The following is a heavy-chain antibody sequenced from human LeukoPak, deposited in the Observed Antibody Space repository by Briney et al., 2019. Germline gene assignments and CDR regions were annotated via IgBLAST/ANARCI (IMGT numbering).Heavy chain of an antibody. J-gene: IGHJ5*02. Sequence: PGGSLRLSCAASGFTFDDYGMSWVRQAPGKGLEWVSGINWNGGTIGYADSVEGRFTISRDNSKNTLYLQMTSLRAEDTALYYCARVPAARWLDPWGQGTLVTVSS. CDR3: ARVPAARWLDP. D-gene: IGHD2-2*01. CDR2: INWNGGTI. V-gene: IGHV3-20*04. CDR1: GFTFDDYG.